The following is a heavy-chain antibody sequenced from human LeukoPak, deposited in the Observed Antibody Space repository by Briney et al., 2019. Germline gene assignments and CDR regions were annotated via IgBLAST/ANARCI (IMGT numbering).Heavy chain of an antibody. Sequence: ASVKVSCKASGYTFTGYYMHWVRQAPGQGLEWMGWINPNSGGTNYAQKFQGRVTMTRDTSISTAYMELSRLRSDDTAVYYCAREIDTVVAATSDYFDYWGQGTLVTVSS. CDR1: GYTFTGYY. CDR2: INPNSGGT. V-gene: IGHV1-2*02. CDR3: AREIDTVVAATSDYFDY. D-gene: IGHD2-15*01. J-gene: IGHJ4*02.